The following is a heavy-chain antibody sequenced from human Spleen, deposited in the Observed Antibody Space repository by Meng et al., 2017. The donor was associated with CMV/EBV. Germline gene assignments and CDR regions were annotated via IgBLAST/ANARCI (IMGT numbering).Heavy chain of an antibody. Sequence: GESLKISCAASGFTVSSHYMSWVRQAPGKGLEWVSVIYSGGSTYYADSVKGRFTISRDNSKNTLYLQMNSLRAEDTAVYYCARSYSGSYLLSYYYGMDVWGQGTTVTVSS. CDR3: ARSYSGSYLLSYYYGMDV. V-gene: IGHV3-53*01. CDR1: GFTVSSHY. CDR2: IYSGGST. J-gene: IGHJ6*02. D-gene: IGHD1-26*01.